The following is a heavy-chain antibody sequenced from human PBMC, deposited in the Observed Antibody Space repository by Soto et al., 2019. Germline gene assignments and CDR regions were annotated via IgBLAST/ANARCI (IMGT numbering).Heavy chain of an antibody. CDR2: ISYDGSNK. D-gene: IGHD2-15*01. Sequence: QVQLVESGGGVVQPGRSLRLSCAASGFTFSSYGMHWVRQAPGKGLEWVAVISYDGSNKYYADSVKGRFTISRDNSKNTMYLQMNILRAEDTAVYYCAKLYCSGGSCPSYCYYGMDVWGQGTTVTVSS. CDR3: AKLYCSGGSCPSYCYYGMDV. V-gene: IGHV3-30*18. J-gene: IGHJ6*02. CDR1: GFTFSSYG.